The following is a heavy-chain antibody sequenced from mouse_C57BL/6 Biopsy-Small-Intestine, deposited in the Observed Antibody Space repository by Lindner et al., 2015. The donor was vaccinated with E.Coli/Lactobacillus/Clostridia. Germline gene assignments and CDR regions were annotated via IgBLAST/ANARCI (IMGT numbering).Heavy chain of an antibody. Sequence: VQLQESGGGLVKPGGSLKLSCAASGFTFSSYAMSWVRKTPEKRLELVAAINSDGGSTYYPDTMERRFIISRDNTKKTLYLQMSSLRSEDTALYYCARKYDYDWYFDVWGTGTTVTVSS. D-gene: IGHD2-4*01. CDR1: GFTFSSYA. V-gene: IGHV5-2*01. J-gene: IGHJ1*03. CDR3: ARKYDYDWYFDV. CDR2: INSDGGST.